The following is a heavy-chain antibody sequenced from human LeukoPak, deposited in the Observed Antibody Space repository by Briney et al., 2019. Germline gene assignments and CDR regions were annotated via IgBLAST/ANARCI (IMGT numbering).Heavy chain of an antibody. CDR1: GFTFSTYS. Sequence: PGGSLRLSCAASGFTFSTYSMNWVRQAPGKGLEWVSDISSTSSIIYYADSVKGRFVISRDNAKNSLYLQMNSLRAEDTAVYHCARGGGGSFDRWGQGTLLTVSS. CDR3: ARGGGGSFDR. CDR2: ISSTSSII. V-gene: IGHV3-48*01. J-gene: IGHJ5*02. D-gene: IGHD3-10*01.